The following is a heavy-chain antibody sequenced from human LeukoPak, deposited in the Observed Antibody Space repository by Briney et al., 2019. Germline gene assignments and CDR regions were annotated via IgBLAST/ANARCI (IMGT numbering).Heavy chain of an antibody. CDR3: ARSITMVRGVPYNWFDP. Sequence: GGALKIPCNCSGYRFTSYWLGWVRQRPGEGVEWRGIIYPSDSDTRYSPSFQGQVTISADKSISTANLQWSRLKASDTAMYYCARSITMVRGVPYNWFDPWGQGTLVTVSS. CDR2: IYPSDSDT. CDR1: GYRFTSYW. D-gene: IGHD3-10*01. J-gene: IGHJ5*02. V-gene: IGHV5-51*01.